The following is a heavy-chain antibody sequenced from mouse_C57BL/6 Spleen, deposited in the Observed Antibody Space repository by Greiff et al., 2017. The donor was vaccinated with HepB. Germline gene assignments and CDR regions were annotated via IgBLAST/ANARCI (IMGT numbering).Heavy chain of an antibody. D-gene: IGHD2-1*01. CDR2: INPGSGGT. CDR3: ASYYGNYGFAY. Sequence: VQLQQSGAELVRPGTSVKVSCKASGYAFTNYLIEWVKQRPGQGLEWIGVINPGSGGTNYNEKFKGKATLTADKSSSTAYMQLSSLTSEDSAVYFCASYYGNYGFAYWGQGTLVTVSA. J-gene: IGHJ3*01. CDR1: GYAFTNYL. V-gene: IGHV1-54*01.